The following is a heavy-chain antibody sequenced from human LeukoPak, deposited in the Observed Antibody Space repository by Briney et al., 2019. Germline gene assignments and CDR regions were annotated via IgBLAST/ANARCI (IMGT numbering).Heavy chain of an antibody. CDR3: ARTGDVVVPAAIRGDY. D-gene: IGHD2-2*02. V-gene: IGHV3-11*01. CDR1: GFTFSDYY. Sequence: GGSLRLSCAASGFTFSDYYMSWIRQAPGKGLEWVSYISSSGSTIYYADSVKGRFTISRDNAKNSLYLQMNSLRAEDTAVYYCARTGDVVVPAAIRGDYWGQGTLVTVSS. J-gene: IGHJ4*02. CDR2: ISSSGSTI.